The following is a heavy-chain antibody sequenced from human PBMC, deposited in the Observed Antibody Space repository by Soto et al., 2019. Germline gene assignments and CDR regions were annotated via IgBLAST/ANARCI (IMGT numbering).Heavy chain of an antibody. CDR2: IIPIFGTA. CDR3: AREGYCSSTSCYNLYYYYGMDV. J-gene: IGHJ6*02. Sequence: SVKVSCKASGGTFSSYAISWVRQAPGQGLEWMGGIIPIFGTANYAQKFQGRVTITADESTSTAYMELSSLRSEDTAVYYCAREGYCSSTSCYNLYYYYGMDVWGQGTTVTVSS. V-gene: IGHV1-69*13. D-gene: IGHD2-2*02. CDR1: GGTFSSYA.